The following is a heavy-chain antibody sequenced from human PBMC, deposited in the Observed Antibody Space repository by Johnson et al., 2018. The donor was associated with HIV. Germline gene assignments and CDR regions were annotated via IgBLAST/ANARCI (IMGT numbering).Heavy chain of an antibody. J-gene: IGHJ3*02. CDR2: ISGSGGRT. CDR1: GFTFNRHA. V-gene: IGHV3-23*04. Sequence: EVQVVESGGGLVQAGGSLRLSCSASGFTFNRHAINWVRQAPGKGLEWVSCISGSGGRTYYADSVKGRFTISRDNSKNTLYLQMNSLRAEDTAVYYCARDGYSSAWYGKDAFDIWGQGTMVTVSS. D-gene: IGHD6-19*01. CDR3: ARDGYSSAWYGKDAFDI.